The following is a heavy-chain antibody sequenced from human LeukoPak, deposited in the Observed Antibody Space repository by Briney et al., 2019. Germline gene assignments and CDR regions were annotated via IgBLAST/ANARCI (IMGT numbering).Heavy chain of an antibody. CDR2: MNPKSGYT. V-gene: IGHV1-8*01. CDR3: ARVNGLPDY. J-gene: IGHJ4*02. CDR1: VYTFTIYD. Sequence: GASVTVSFKASVYTFTIYDINWVRQATGQGLEWMGWMNPKSGYTGYAQKFQGKVTMTRGTSISTAYMEVSSLTFDDTAIYYCARVNGLPDYWGQGTLVTVSS. D-gene: IGHD2-8*01.